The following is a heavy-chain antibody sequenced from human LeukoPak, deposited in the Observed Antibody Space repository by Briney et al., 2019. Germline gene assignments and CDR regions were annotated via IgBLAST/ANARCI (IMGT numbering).Heavy chain of an antibody. J-gene: IGHJ5*02. CDR2: IWYDGSNK. CDR1: GFTFSSYA. Sequence: GGSLRLSCAASGFTFSSYAMSWVRQAPGKGLEWVAVIWYDGSNKYYADSVKGRFTISRDNSKNTLYLQMNSLRAEDTAVYYCARDQDYDILTGHWFDPWGQGTLVTVSS. V-gene: IGHV3-33*08. CDR3: ARDQDYDILTGHWFDP. D-gene: IGHD3-9*01.